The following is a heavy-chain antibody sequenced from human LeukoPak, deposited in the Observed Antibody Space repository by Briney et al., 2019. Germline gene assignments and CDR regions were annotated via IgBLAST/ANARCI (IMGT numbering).Heavy chain of an antibody. D-gene: IGHD6-19*01. CDR2: ISSSGSTI. CDR1: GFTFSSYE. Sequence: GGSLRPSCAASGFTFSSYEMNWVRQAPGKGLEWVSYISSSGSTIYYADSVKGRFTISRDNAKNSLYLQMNSLRAEDTAVYYCARVMGIAVAGTDLDYWGQGTLVTVSS. V-gene: IGHV3-48*03. CDR3: ARVMGIAVAGTDLDY. J-gene: IGHJ4*02.